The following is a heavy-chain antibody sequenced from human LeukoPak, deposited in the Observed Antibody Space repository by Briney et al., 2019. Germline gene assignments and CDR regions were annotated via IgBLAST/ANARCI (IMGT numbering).Heavy chain of an antibody. D-gene: IGHD1-26*01. CDR2: ISSSSSYI. CDR1: GFTFSSYS. V-gene: IGHV3-21*01. Sequence: GGSLRLFCAASGFTFSSYSMNWVRQAPGKGLEWVSSISSSSSYIYYADSVKGRFTISRDNAKNSLYLQMNSLRAEDTAVYYCARERCGFRSEVDYWGQGTLVTVSS. J-gene: IGHJ4*02. CDR3: ARERCGFRSEVDY.